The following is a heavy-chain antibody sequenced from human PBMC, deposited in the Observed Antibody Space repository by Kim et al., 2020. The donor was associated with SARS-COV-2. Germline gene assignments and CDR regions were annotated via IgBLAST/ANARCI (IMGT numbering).Heavy chain of an antibody. CDR3: ARGTYYYDSSGYYLDY. Sequence: KFQGRVTMTRDTSTSTVYMELSSLRSEDTAVYYCARGTYYYDSSGYYLDYWGQGTLVTVSS. D-gene: IGHD3-22*01. V-gene: IGHV1-46*01. J-gene: IGHJ4*02.